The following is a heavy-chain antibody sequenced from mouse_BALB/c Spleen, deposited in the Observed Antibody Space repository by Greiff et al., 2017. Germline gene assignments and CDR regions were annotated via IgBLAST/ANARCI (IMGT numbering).Heavy chain of an antibody. CDR2: ISYDGSN. Sequence: DVQLVESGPGLVKPSQSLSLTCSVTGYSITSGYYWNWIRQFPGNKLEWMGYISYDGSNNYNPSLKNRISLTRDTSKTQFFLKLNSVTTEDTATYYCARDQFITTVPYFDVWGAGTTVTVSS. CDR3: ARDQFITTVPYFDV. CDR1: GYSITSGYY. D-gene: IGHD1-1*01. J-gene: IGHJ1*01. V-gene: IGHV3-6*02.